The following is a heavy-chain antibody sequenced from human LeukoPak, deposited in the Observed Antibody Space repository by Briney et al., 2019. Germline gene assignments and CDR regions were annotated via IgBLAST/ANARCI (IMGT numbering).Heavy chain of an antibody. Sequence: SVKVSCKASGGTFSSYAISWVRQAPGQGLEWMGGIIPIFGTANYAQKFQGRVPITADESTSTAYMELSSLRSEDTAVYYCARHRTGDKTDNPTYFDYWGQGTLVTVSS. D-gene: IGHD7-27*01. CDR1: GGTFSSYA. CDR2: IIPIFGTA. V-gene: IGHV1-69*13. J-gene: IGHJ4*02. CDR3: ARHRTGDKTDNPTYFDY.